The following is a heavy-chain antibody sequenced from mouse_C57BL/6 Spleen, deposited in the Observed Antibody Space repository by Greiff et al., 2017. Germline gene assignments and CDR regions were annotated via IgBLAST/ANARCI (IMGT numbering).Heavy chain of an antibody. Sequence: QVQLQQSGAELVKPGASVKMSCKASGYTFTTYPIEWMKQNHGKSLEWIGNFHPYNDDTSYNEKFKGKATLTVDKSSSTAYLELSRLPSDDSAVDYCARRDYEVLWAYWGKGTVVTVSA. J-gene: IGHJ3*01. CDR2: FHPYNDDT. CDR1: GYTFTTYP. V-gene: IGHV1-47*01. CDR3: ARRDYEVLWAY. D-gene: IGHD2-4*01.